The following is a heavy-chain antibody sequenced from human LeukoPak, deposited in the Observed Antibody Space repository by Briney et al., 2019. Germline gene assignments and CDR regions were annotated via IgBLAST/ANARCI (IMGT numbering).Heavy chain of an antibody. CDR3: ARVYGSGRYFDWSLGPEYYFDY. D-gene: IGHD3-9*01. Sequence: GASVKVSCKASGYTFTSYGISWVRQAPGQGLEWMGWISAYNGNTNYAPKLQGRVTMTTDTSTSTAYMELRSLRSDDTAVYYCARVYGSGRYFDWSLGPEYYFDYWGQGTLVTVSS. CDR1: GYTFTSYG. J-gene: IGHJ4*02. V-gene: IGHV1-18*01. CDR2: ISAYNGNT.